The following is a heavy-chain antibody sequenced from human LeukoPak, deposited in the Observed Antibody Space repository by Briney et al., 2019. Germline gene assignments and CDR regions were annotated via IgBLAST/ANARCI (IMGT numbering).Heavy chain of an antibody. CDR3: ARGIDGALDY. V-gene: IGHV3-23*01. J-gene: IGHJ4*02. Sequence: GGSLRLSCAVSGFTFSGYSMIWVRRAPGKGLEWVSEINRGGVNTYYPDSVRGRFTVSRDNSKNTLFLQMTSLRAEDTAIYYCARGIDGALDYWGQGTLVTVSS. CDR1: GFTFSGYS. CDR2: INRGGVNT. D-gene: IGHD3-10*01.